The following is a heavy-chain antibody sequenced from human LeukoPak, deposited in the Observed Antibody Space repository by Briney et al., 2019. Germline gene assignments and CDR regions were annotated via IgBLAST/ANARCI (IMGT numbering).Heavy chain of an antibody. Sequence: GGSLRLSCAASGFTFSSYGLNWVRQAPGKGLEWVANIKQDGSEKYYVDSVKGRFTISRDNAKNSLYLQMNSLRAEDTAVYYCASLLTLVTFDYWGQGTLVTVSS. CDR3: ASLLTLVTFDY. J-gene: IGHJ4*02. CDR2: IKQDGSEK. CDR1: GFTFSSYG. V-gene: IGHV3-7*01. D-gene: IGHD3-10*01.